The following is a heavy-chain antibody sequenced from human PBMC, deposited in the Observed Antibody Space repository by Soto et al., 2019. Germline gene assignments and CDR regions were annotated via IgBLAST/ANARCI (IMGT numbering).Heavy chain of an antibody. CDR3: ARDLDQGCRGGNCYSTGAFDI. J-gene: IGHJ3*02. Sequence: EVQLVESGGGLVQPGGSLRLSCAASGFTFSRYWMSWVRQAPGKGLEWVANIKQDGKEKHYVDSVKGRFTSSRDNAKNSLYLQMNGLRAEDTAVYYCARDLDQGCRGGNCYSTGAFDIWGQGTVVTVSS. CDR1: GFTFSRYW. V-gene: IGHV3-7*01. CDR2: IKQDGKEK. D-gene: IGHD2-15*01.